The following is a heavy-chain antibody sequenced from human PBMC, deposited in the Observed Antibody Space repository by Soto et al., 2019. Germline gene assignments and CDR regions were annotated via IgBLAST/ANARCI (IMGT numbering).Heavy chain of an antibody. J-gene: IGHJ6*02. CDR2: INPNSGGT. D-gene: IGHD3-22*01. CDR3: ARVAPPYDSSGTPSYGMDV. CDR1: GYTFTCYY. V-gene: IGHV1-2*04. Sequence: XSVKVSCKASGYTFTCYYMHWVRQAPGQGLEWMGWINPNSGGTNYAQKFQGWVTMTRDTSISTAYMELSRLRSDDTAVYYCARVAPPYDSSGTPSYGMDVWGQGTTVTVSS.